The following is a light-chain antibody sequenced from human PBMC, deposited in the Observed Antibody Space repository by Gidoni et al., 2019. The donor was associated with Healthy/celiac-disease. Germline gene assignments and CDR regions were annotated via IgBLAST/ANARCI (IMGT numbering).Light chain of an antibody. CDR2: AAS. CDR1: QNITNY. V-gene: IGKV1-39*01. J-gene: IGKJ2*01. CDR3: QQTYSTPRT. Sequence: DVQMTQSPSSLSASVGDRVNITCRASQNITNYLNWYLQKPGKAPELLIFAASSLQSGVPSRLSGSGSGTDFTLTINSLQPEDFAAYYCQQTYSTPRTFGQGTKVEIK.